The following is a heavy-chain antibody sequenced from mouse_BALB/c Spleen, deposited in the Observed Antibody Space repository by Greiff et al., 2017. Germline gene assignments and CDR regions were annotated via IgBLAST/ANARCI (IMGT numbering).Heavy chain of an antibody. J-gene: IGHJ4*01. CDR2: ISSGGSYT. CDR3: TRKGGMAMDY. Sequence: EVKLVESGGGLVKPGGSLKLSCAASGFTFSSYTMSWVRQTPEKRLEWVATISSGGSYTYYPDSVKGRFTISRDNAKNTLYLQMSSLKSEDTAMYYCTRKGGMAMDYWGQGTLVTVSS. V-gene: IGHV5-6-4*01. CDR1: GFTFSSYT.